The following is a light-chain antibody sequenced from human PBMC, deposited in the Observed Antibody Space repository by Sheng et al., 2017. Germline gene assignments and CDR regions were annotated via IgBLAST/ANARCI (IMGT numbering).Light chain of an antibody. V-gene: IGKV1-39*01. Sequence: DIQMTQSLSSLSASVGDRVTITCRASQIVSRYLNWYQQRPGEAPKLLVYSVSKLQTGVPSRFSGGRSGTDFTLTISSLQYEDFATYFCQQSDNAPYTFGQGTKLEIK. CDR2: SVS. CDR1: QIVSRY. CDR3: QQSDNAPYT. J-gene: IGKJ2*01.